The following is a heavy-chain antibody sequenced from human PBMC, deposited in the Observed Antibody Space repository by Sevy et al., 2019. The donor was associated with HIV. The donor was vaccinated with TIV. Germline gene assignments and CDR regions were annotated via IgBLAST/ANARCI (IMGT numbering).Heavy chain of an antibody. V-gene: IGHV3-23*01. CDR1: GFTFSSYA. CDR3: AKDPPLYSSSSRHYGMDV. CDR2: ISGSRGST. Sequence: GGSRRLSCAASGFTFSSYAMSWVRQAPGKGLEWVSAISGSRGSTYYADSVKGRFTISRDNSKNTLYLQMNSLRAEDTAVYYCAKDPPLYSSSSRHYGMDVWGQGTTVTVSS. D-gene: IGHD6-6*01. J-gene: IGHJ6*02.